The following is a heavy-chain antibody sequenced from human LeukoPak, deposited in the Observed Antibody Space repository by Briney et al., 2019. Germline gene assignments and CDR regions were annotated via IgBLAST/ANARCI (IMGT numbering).Heavy chain of an antibody. J-gene: IGHJ3*02. D-gene: IGHD2-2*01. V-gene: IGHV3-64*01. Sequence: GGSLRLSCAASGFTFSICAMHWVRQAPGKGLEYVSAISSNGGSTYYANSVKGRFTISRDNSKNTLYLQMGSLRAEDMAVYYCARGYQPGRIAFDIWGQGTMVTVSS. CDR1: GFTFSICA. CDR2: ISSNGGST. CDR3: ARGYQPGRIAFDI.